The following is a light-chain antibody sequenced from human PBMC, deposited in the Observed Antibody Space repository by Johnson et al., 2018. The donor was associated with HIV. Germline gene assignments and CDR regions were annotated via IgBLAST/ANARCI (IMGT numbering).Light chain of an antibody. Sequence: QSVLTQPPSVSAAPGQKVTISCSGSSSNIGNNYVSWYQQLPGTAPKLLIYDNNKRPSGIPDRFSGSKSGTSATLGITGLQTGDEADYYCGTWDSSLSAYVFRTGPTVAVL. J-gene: IGLJ1*01. CDR3: GTWDSSLSAYV. V-gene: IGLV1-51*01. CDR2: DNN. CDR1: SSNIGNNY.